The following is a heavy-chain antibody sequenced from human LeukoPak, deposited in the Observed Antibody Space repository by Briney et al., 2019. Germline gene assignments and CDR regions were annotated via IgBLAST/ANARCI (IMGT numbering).Heavy chain of an antibody. D-gene: IGHD3-22*01. CDR2: IIPIFGTA. Sequence: ASVKVSCKASGGTFSSYAISWVRQAPGQGLEWMGGIIPIFGTANYAQKFQGRVTITADKSTSTAYMELSSLRSEDTAVYYCARGGDYYDKYPGVYWGQGTLVTVSS. CDR3: ARGGDYYDKYPGVY. CDR1: GGTFSSYA. V-gene: IGHV1-69*06. J-gene: IGHJ4*02.